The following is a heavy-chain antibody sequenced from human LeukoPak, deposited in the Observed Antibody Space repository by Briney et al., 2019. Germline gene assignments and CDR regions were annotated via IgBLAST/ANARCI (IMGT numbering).Heavy chain of an antibody. J-gene: IGHJ4*02. V-gene: IGHV3-30*18. D-gene: IGHD1-26*01. Sequence: GKSLRLSCTASGFRFGSFGMHWARQAPGKGLEWVATISFDGNYKYYADSVRGRFAISRDNSQNTLYLQLNSLRPDDTALYYCAKPLVAGSYSPIDYWGQGTLATVSS. CDR2: ISFDGNYK. CDR1: GFRFGSFG. CDR3: AKPLVAGSYSPIDY.